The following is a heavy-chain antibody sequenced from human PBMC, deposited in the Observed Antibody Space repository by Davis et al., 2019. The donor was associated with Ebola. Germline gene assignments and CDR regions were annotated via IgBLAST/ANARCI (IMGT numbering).Heavy chain of an antibody. CDR3: AKDRKWSIASWFRGVISLDD. CDR1: GSNYDIAW. J-gene: IGHJ4*02. D-gene: IGHD3-10*01. V-gene: IGHV3-23*01. Sequence: GESLKISCVVSGSNYDIAWVTWVRQAPGKGLEWVSLIGGDGGYTYYADSVKGRYTISRDNSKNTLYLQMNSLRAEDTAVYYCAKDRKWSIASWFRGVISLDDWGQGTLVTVSS. CDR2: IGGDGGYT.